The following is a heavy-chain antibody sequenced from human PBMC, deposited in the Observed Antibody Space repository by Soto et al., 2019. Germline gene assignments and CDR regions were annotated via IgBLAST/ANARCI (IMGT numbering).Heavy chain of an antibody. D-gene: IGHD4-4*01. J-gene: IGHJ6*03. CDR3: ARGKGSTTVLNYYYYYMDV. V-gene: IGHV1-8*01. CDR1: GYTFTNYD. Sequence: ASVKISCKASGYTFTNYDINWVRQATGQGLEWMGWMNPNSGNTGYAQKFQGRVTMTRNTSISTAYMELSSLRSEDTAVYYCARGKGSTTVLNYYYYYMDVWGKGTTVTVS. CDR2: MNPNSGNT.